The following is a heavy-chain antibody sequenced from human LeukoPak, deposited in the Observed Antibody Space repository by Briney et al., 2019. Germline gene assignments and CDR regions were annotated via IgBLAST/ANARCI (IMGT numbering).Heavy chain of an antibody. CDR2: INHSGST. J-gene: IGHJ2*01. CDR1: GGSFSGYY. Sequence: SETLSLTCAVYGGSFSGYYWSWIRQPPGKGLEWIGEINHSGSTNYNPSLKSRVTISVDTSKNQFSLKLSSVTAADTAVYYCARPFRWYFDLWGRGTLVTVSS. CDR3: ARPFRWYFDL. V-gene: IGHV4-34*01.